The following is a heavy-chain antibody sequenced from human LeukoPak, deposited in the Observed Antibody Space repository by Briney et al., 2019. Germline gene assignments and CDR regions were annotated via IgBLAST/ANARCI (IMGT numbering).Heavy chain of an antibody. CDR2: IYSGGST. CDR3: ARGVIAAGGNDFDY. CDR1: GFTVSSNY. D-gene: IGHD6-13*01. V-gene: IGHV3-53*01. J-gene: IGHJ4*02. Sequence: GGSLRLSCAASGFTVSSNYMSWIRQAPGKGLEWVSVIYSGGSTYYADSVKGRFTISRDYSKNTLYLQMNRLRAEDTAVYYCARGVIAAGGNDFDYWGQGTLVTVSS.